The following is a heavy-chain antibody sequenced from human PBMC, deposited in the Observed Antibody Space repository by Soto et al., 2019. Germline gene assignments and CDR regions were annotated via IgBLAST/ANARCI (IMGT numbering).Heavy chain of an antibody. CDR2: IKSKIDGGTT. CDR3: TTEATQRFCDGGPCYTLQTKIHDS. D-gene: IGHD2-15*01. V-gene: IGHV3-15*01. Sequence: EVQLVESGGGLVKPGGSLRLSCAASGLSFTNAWMSWVRQAPGKGLEWVGRIKSKIDGGTTDFSAPVKGRFTISRDDSKDTLYLQMNSLKTEDTAVYYCTTEATQRFCDGGPCYTLQTKIHDSWGQGALVTVSS. CDR1: GLSFTNAW. J-gene: IGHJ4*02.